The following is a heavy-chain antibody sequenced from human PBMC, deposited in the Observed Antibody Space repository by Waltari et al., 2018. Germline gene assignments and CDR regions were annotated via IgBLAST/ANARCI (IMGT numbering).Heavy chain of an antibody. CDR3: ARLYDSTRYHNKFFDF. CDR1: GGPINPRVFP. D-gene: IGHD3-22*01. J-gene: IGHJ4*02. CDR2: IYYGGST. V-gene: IGHV4-39*01. Sequence: QLQLQESGPGLVKPSEPLSLTCPVPGGPINPRVFPCGWVRQPPGKELEWIGSIYYGGSTFSNPSLNSRATISVETSKNQFSLRLNAVTATDAAVYYCARLYDSTRYHNKFFDFWGQGTLVTVSS.